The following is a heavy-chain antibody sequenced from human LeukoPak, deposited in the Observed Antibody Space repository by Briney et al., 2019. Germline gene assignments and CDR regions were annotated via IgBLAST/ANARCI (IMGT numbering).Heavy chain of an antibody. J-gene: IGHJ6*02. CDR3: ASCSNTCYAVDYYYHGMDV. CDR2: IIPIFGTA. D-gene: IGHD2-2*01. V-gene: IGHV1-69*13. Sequence: SVKVSCKASGGTFSSYAISWVRQAPGQGLEWMGGIIPIFGTANYAQKFQGRVTITADESTSTAYMELSNLRSEDTAMYYCASCSNTCYAVDYYYHGMDVWGQGTTVTVSS. CDR1: GGTFSSYA.